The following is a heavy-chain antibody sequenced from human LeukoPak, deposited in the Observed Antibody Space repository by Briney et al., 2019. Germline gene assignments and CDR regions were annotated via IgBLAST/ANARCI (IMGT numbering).Heavy chain of an antibody. Sequence: PSQTLSLTCTVSGRSISSYYWGWVRQPPGKRLGWIVYIYYSGSTSYNPSLKSRVNISVDTSKNQISLKLSSVTAADTAVYCCAGDQGVMVRAFDIWGQGTMVTVSS. CDR3: AGDQGVMVRAFDI. V-gene: IGHV4-59*01. D-gene: IGHD5-18*01. J-gene: IGHJ3*02. CDR1: GRSISSYY. CDR2: IYYSGST.